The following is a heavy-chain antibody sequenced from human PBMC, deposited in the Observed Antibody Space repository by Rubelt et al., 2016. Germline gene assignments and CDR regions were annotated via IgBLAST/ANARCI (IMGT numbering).Heavy chain of an antibody. J-gene: IGHJ4*02. CDR1: GYTLTELS. CDR3: ARRQQLGPFDY. D-gene: IGHD6-13*01. V-gene: IGHV1-69*13. CDR2: IIPIFGTA. Sequence: QVQLVQSGAEVKKPGASVKVSCKVSGYTLTELSMHWVRQAPGKGLEWMGGIIPIFGTATYAQKFQGRVTIIADESTSTSYMELSSLRSEDTAVYYCARRQQLGPFDYWGQGTLVTVSS.